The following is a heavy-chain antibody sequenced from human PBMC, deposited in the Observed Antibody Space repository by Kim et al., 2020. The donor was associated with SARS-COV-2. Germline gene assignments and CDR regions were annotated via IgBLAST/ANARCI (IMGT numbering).Heavy chain of an antibody. CDR2: ISSSSSTI. J-gene: IGHJ4*02. Sequence: GGSLRLSCAASGFTFSSYSMNWVRQAPGKGLEWVSYISSSSSTIYYADSVKGRFTISRDNAKNSLYLQMNSLRDEDTAVYYCARDWVRYSGYGHFDYWGQGTLVTVSS. CDR3: ARDWVRYSGYGHFDY. V-gene: IGHV3-48*02. CDR1: GFTFSSYS. D-gene: IGHD5-12*01.